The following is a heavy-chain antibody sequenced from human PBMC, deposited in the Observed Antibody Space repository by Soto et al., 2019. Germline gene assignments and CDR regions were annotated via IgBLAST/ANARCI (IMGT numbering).Heavy chain of an antibody. D-gene: IGHD2-2*01. CDR3: ARRPNIVLVPAGKDYFDP. CDR2: IFYSGDT. J-gene: IGHJ5*02. CDR1: GGSINSRSFY. Sequence: SETLSLTCTVSGGSINSRSFYWGWIRQAPGTGLEWIGRIFYSGDTFYNPSLSGRVTISIDTPKNQFSLKLTSVTAADTAVYFCARRPNIVLVPAGKDYFDPWGQGTLVTVSS. V-gene: IGHV4-39*01.